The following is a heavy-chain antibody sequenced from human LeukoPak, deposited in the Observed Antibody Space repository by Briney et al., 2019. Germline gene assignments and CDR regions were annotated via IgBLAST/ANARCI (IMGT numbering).Heavy chain of an antibody. CDR3: ARAPVATPSEFDY. CDR2: ISYGGKA. Sequence: SQTLSLTCAVSGDSISSGGYWWNWIRQHPGKGPEWIGYISYGGKADYNPSLKSRVAISADTPKNQFSLKLSSTTAADTAVYYCARAPVATPSEFDYWGQGTLVTVSS. CDR1: GDSISSGGYW. V-gene: IGHV4-31*11. J-gene: IGHJ4*02. D-gene: IGHD5-12*01.